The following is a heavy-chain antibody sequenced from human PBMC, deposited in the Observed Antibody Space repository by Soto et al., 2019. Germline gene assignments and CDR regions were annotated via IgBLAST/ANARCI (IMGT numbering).Heavy chain of an antibody. CDR1: GFTFSSYA. V-gene: IGHV3-23*01. CDR3: ARRSSGWYFDY. CDR2: ISGSGDST. Sequence: EVQLLESGGGLVQPGGSLRLSCAASGFTFSSYAMNWVRQAPGKGLEWVSVISGSGDSTYYADSVKGRFTISRDNSKNTQYLQMNSLRAEDTAVYYCARRSSGWYFDYWGQGTLVTVSS. D-gene: IGHD6-19*01. J-gene: IGHJ4*02.